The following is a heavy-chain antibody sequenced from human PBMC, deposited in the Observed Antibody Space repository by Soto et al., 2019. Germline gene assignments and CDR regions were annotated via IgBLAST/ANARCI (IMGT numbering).Heavy chain of an antibody. Sequence: SETLSLTCTVSGGSISSGDYYWSWIRQPPGKGLEWIGYIYYTGSTYYNPSLKSRVTMSVDTSKNQFSLKLSSVTAADTAMYYCARDRTIENWFDPWGHGSLVTVSS. V-gene: IGHV4-30-4*01. J-gene: IGHJ5*02. CDR1: GGSISSGDYY. CDR2: IYYTGST. CDR3: ARDRTIENWFDP. D-gene: IGHD2-8*01.